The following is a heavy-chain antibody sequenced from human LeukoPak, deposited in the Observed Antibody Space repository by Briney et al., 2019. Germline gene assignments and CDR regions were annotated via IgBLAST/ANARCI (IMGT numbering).Heavy chain of an antibody. CDR3: AKAASGNWNDDSDY. CDR1: GFTFSTYA. Sequence: QPGGSLRLSCAASGFTFSTYAMSWVRQAPGKGLEWVSAISGRGVSTSYADSVRGRFTISRDNSKNTLYLQMNSLRAEDTAVYYCAKAASGNWNDDSDYWGQGTLVTVSS. D-gene: IGHD1-20*01. CDR2: ISGRGVST. J-gene: IGHJ4*02. V-gene: IGHV3-23*01.